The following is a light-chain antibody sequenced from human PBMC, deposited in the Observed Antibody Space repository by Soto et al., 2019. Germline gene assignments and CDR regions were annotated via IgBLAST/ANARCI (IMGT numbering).Light chain of an antibody. V-gene: IGKV2-28*01. Sequence: DIVMTQSPLTLPVTPGEPAYISCRSSQSLLYNNTYNYLDWYVQQPGQSPQLLIYFGSNRAPGVPDRFSGSGSGTDFTLKINRVEAEDVGTYYCMQALQSLTFGQGTRLEIK. CDR2: FGS. CDR3: MQALQSLT. CDR1: QSLLYNNTYNY. J-gene: IGKJ5*01.